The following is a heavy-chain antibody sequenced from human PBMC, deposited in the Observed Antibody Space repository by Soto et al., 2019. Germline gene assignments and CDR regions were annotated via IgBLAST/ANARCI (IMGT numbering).Heavy chain of an antibody. CDR1: GYTFTSYD. D-gene: IGHD1-1*01. V-gene: IGHV1-8*01. CDR3: ARRAETNGWNGFGADKYYFDF. CDR2: LNPNTGDS. Sequence: EASGEGLRKASGYTFTSYDIYWVRQATGQGLEWMGWLNPNTGDSAYAQKFQGRISVTSDTSINTVHMELSSLRSEDTAVYYCARRAETNGWNGFGADKYYFDFWGQGTLVTVSS. J-gene: IGHJ4*02.